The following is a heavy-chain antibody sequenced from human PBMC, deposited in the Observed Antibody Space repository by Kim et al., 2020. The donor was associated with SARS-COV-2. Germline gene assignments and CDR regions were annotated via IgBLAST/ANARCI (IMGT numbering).Heavy chain of an antibody. J-gene: IGHJ4*02. Sequence: ADSVXSRFXSSRDNAKNTLYLQMNSLRAEDTAVYYCAKVTPXWNYVFDYWGQGTLVTVSS. V-gene: IGHV3-30*02. CDR3: AKVTPXWNYVFDY. D-gene: IGHD1-7*01.